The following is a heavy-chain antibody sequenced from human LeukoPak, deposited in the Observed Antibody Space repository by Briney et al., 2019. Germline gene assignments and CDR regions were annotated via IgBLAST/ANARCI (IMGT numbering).Heavy chain of an antibody. CDR1: GGSFSGYY. J-gene: IGHJ4*02. D-gene: IGHD3-22*01. CDR2: INHSGST. V-gene: IGHV4-34*01. CDR3: ASVNYYDSSGYVDY. Sequence: SETLSLTCAVYGGSFSGYYWSWIRQPPGKGLEWIGEINHSGSTNYNPSLKSRVTISVDTSKNQFSLKLSSVTAADTAVYYCASVNYYDSSGYVDYWGQGTLVTVPS.